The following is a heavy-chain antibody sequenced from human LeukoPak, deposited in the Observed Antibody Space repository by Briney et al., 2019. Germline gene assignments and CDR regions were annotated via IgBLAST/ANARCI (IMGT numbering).Heavy chain of an antibody. V-gene: IGHV4-59*03. Sequence: SETLSLTCTVSGGSISTYYRSWIRQPPGKGLEWIGYIYYSGSTNSNPSLKSRVTMSVDTSKNQLSLKLRSVTAADTAVYYCARVGTMVREGYYFDYWGQGTLSPSPQ. J-gene: IGHJ4*02. CDR2: IYYSGST. CDR3: ARVGTMVREGYYFDY. D-gene: IGHD3-10*01. CDR1: GGSISTYY.